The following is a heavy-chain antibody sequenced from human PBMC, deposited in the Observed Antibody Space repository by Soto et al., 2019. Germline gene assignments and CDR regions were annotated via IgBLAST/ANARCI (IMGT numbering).Heavy chain of an antibody. CDR2: ISYDGSNK. V-gene: IGHV3-30-3*01. Sequence: GGSLRLSCAASGFTFSSYPMHWVRQAPGKGLEWVTSISYDGSNKYYADSVKGRFTISRDNSKNTLYLQMNSLGAEDTAVYYCARSPAALIAVAESWGQGTLVTVSS. J-gene: IGHJ5*02. CDR3: ARSPAALIAVAES. D-gene: IGHD6-19*01. CDR1: GFTFSSYP.